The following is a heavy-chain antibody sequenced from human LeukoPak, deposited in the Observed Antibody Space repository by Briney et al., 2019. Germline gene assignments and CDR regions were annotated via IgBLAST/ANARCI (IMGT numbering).Heavy chain of an antibody. J-gene: IGHJ5*02. CDR3: ARETTMVRGVGENWFDP. D-gene: IGHD3-10*01. V-gene: IGHV1-46*01. CDR1: GYTFTSYY. CDR2: INPSGGST. Sequence: APVKVSCKASGYTFTSYYMHWVRQAPGQGLEWMGIINPSGGSTSYAQKFQGRVTMTRDMSTSTVYMELSSLRSEDTAVYYCARETTMVRGVGENWFDPWGQGTLVTVSS.